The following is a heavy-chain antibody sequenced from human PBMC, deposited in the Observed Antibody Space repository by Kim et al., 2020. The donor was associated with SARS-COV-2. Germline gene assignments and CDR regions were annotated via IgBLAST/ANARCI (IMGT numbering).Heavy chain of an antibody. J-gene: IGHJ4*02. CDR1: GGSISSSNW. CDR2: IYHSGST. CDR3: ARGVAYCSGGSCYTPGDYFDD. V-gene: IGHV4-4*02. D-gene: IGHD2-15*01. Sequence: SETLSLTCAVSGGSISSSNWWSWVRQPPGKGLEWIGEIYHSGSTNYNPSLKSRVTISVDKSKNQFSLKLSSVTAADTAVYYCARGVAYCSGGSCYTPGDYFDDWGQGTLVTVSS.